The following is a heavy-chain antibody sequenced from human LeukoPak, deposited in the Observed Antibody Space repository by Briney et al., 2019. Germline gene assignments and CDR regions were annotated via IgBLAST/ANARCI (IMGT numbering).Heavy chain of an antibody. CDR1: GGSISSSTYY. V-gene: IGHV4-39*07. J-gene: IGHJ5*02. D-gene: IGHD3-10*01. CDR2: IHYSGST. Sequence: SETLSLTCTVSGGSISSSTYYWGWIRQTPGKGLEWIGSIHYSGSTYYNPSLKSRVTILVGTSQFSLKLRSVTPADTAMYYCARDSSGSYYSWFGTWGQGTLVTVSS. CDR3: ARDSSGSYYSWFGT.